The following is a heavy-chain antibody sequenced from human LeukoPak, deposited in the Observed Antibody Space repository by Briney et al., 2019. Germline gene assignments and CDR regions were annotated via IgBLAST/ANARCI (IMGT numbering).Heavy chain of an antibody. V-gene: IGHV3-23*01. Sequence: GGSLRLSCAASGFTFSSSAMSWVRQTPGKGLEWVSSITGNGATTYYPDSVKGRFTISRDNSENTLSLQMNSLRAEDTAVYYCAKERRRVDTEMVRSYYFENWGQGTLVTVSS. D-gene: IGHD5-18*01. CDR2: ITGNGATT. CDR1: GFTFSSSA. CDR3: AKERRRVDTEMVRSYYFEN. J-gene: IGHJ4*02.